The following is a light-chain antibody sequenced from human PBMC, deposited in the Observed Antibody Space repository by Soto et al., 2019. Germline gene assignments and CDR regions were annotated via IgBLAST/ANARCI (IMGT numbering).Light chain of an antibody. J-gene: IGKJ4*01. V-gene: IGKV3D-15*01. Sequence: EVLMMQFPVTLSLYPGERATLSCRASQSVSTNLAWYQQRHGQAPRLLIYAASSRATGIPARFSGSGSGTQFTLTISSLQSEDFAVYYCQQYDNWPPLTFGGGTKVEIK. CDR2: AAS. CDR1: QSVSTN. CDR3: QQYDNWPPLT.